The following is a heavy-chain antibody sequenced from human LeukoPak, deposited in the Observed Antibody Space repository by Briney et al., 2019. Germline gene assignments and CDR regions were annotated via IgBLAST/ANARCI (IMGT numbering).Heavy chain of an antibody. D-gene: IGHD1-1*01. CDR3: ARARPDDGWFDP. CDR2: INPNSGGT. Sequence: ASVKVSCKASGYTFTGYYMHWVRQAPGQGLEWMGWINPNSGGTNYAQKFQGRVTMTRDTSISTAYMELSRLRSDDTAVYYCARARPDDGWFDPWGQGTLVTVSS. J-gene: IGHJ5*02. V-gene: IGHV1-2*02. CDR1: GYTFTGYY.